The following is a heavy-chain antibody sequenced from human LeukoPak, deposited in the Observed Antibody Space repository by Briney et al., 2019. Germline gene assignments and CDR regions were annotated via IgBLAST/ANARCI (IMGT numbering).Heavy chain of an antibody. CDR3: ARGEYSYGWMGYYYMDV. CDR1: GGSISSTNYY. CDR2: IYYSGST. Sequence: SETLSLTCTVSGGSISSTNYYWGWIRQPPGKGLEWIGYIYYSGSTNYNPSLKSRVTISVDTSKNQFSLKLSSVTAADTAVYYCARGEYSYGWMGYYYMDVWGKGTTVTVSS. J-gene: IGHJ6*03. D-gene: IGHD5-18*01. V-gene: IGHV4-61*05.